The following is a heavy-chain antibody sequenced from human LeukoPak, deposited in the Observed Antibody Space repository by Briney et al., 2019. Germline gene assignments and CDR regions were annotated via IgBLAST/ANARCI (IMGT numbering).Heavy chain of an antibody. V-gene: IGHV3-53*01. Sequence: PGGSLRLSCAASGFTVSSNYMSWVRQAPGKGLEWVSVIYSGGSTYYAGSVKGRFTISRDNSKNTLYLQMNSLRAEDTAVYYCARVTYYYDSIGDYWGEGTLVTVSS. CDR1: GFTVSSNY. CDR2: IYSGGST. D-gene: IGHD3-22*01. CDR3: ARVTYYYDSIGDY. J-gene: IGHJ4*02.